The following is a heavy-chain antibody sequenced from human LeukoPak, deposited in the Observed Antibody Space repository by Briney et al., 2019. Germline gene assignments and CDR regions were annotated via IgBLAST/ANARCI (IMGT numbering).Heavy chain of an antibody. J-gene: IGHJ6*02. CDR1: GFTFSDYY. CDR2: ISSSGNTI. Sequence: GGSLRLSCAASGFTFSDYYMSWIRQAPGKGLEWVSYISSSGNTIYYADSVKGRFTISRDNAKNSLYLQMNSLRAEDTALYYCARAGSGSGSYYWLSSHGMDVWGQGTTVTVSS. CDR3: ARAGSGSGSYYWLSSHGMDV. D-gene: IGHD3-10*01. V-gene: IGHV3-11*01.